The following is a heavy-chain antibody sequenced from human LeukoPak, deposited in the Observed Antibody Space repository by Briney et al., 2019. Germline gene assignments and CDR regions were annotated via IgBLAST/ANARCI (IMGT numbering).Heavy chain of an antibody. CDR2: IYYSGST. J-gene: IGHJ3*02. CDR1: GGSISSSSYY. Sequence: SETLSLTCTVSGGSISSSSYYWGWIRQPPGKGLEWIGSIYYSGSTYYNPSLKSRVTISVDTSKNQFSLKLSSVTAADTAVYYCARLSASGSFEAFDIWVQGTMVTVSS. V-gene: IGHV4-39*01. CDR3: ARLSASGSFEAFDI. D-gene: IGHD3-22*01.